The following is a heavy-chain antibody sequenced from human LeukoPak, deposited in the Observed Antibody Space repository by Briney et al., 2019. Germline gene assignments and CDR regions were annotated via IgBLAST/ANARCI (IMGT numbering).Heavy chain of an antibody. CDR3: ARGRGIVGASYDFDY. D-gene: IGHD1-26*01. V-gene: IGHV4-34*01. CDR2: INHSGST. CDR1: GGSFSGYY. J-gene: IGHJ4*02. Sequence: SETLSLTCAVYGGSFSGYYWSWIRQPPGKGLEWIGEINHSGSTNYNPSLKSRVTISVDTSKNQFSLKLSPVTAADTAVYYCARGRGIVGASYDFDYWGQETLVTVSS.